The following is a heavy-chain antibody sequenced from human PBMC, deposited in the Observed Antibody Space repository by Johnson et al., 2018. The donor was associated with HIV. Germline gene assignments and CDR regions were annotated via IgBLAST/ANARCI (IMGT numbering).Heavy chain of an antibody. CDR3: AQGYYDILTGYYDAFDI. CDR2: IRYDGSNK. V-gene: IGHV3-30*02. J-gene: IGHJ3*02. CDR1: GFAFSNYG. Sequence: QVQLVESGGGVVQPGWSLRLSCAASGFAFSNYGMHWVRQGPGKGLEWVAFIRYDGSNKYYADSVKGRFTISRDNSKNTLYLQMNSLRAEDTAVYYCAQGYYDILTGYYDAFDIWGQGTMVTVSS. D-gene: IGHD3-9*01.